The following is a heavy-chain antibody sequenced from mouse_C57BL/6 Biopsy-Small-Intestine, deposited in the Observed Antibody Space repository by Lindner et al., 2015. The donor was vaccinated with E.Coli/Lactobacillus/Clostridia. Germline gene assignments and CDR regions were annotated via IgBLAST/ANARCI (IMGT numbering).Heavy chain of an antibody. J-gene: IGHJ3*01. D-gene: IGHD1-1*01. Sequence: VQLQESGGGLVKPGGSLKLSCAASGFTFSSYAMSWVRQTPEKRLEWVATISDGGSYTYYPDNVKGRFTISRGNAKNNLYLQMSHLKSEDTAMYYCASHYYGSSYDAYWGQGTLVTVSA. V-gene: IGHV5-4*01. CDR3: ASHYYGSSYDAY. CDR2: ISDGGSYT. CDR1: GFTFSSYA.